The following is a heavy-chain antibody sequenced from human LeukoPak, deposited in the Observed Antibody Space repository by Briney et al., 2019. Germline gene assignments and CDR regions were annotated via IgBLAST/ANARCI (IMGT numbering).Heavy chain of an antibody. Sequence: PGGSLRLSCAASGFTFGSYAMRWVRQAPGKGLEWVSSITDSGGSTYYADSVKGRFTISRDNSKNTLYLQMTSLRAEDTAVYYCAKLLRTSYYYGMDVWGQGTAVTVSS. D-gene: IGHD5-12*01. CDR2: ITDSGGST. CDR1: GFTFGSYA. V-gene: IGHV3-23*01. J-gene: IGHJ6*02. CDR3: AKLLRTSYYYGMDV.